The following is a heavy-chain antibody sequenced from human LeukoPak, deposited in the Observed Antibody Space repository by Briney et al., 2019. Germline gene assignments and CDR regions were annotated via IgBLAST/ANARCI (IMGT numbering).Heavy chain of an antibody. J-gene: IGHJ6*02. D-gene: IGHD6-13*01. CDR1: GYTFTSYD. Sequence: ASVKVSCKASGYTFTSYDINWVRQATGQGLEWMGWMNPNSGNTAYAHKFQDRVTMTRNTSISTAYMELSSLRFEDTAGYYCATGRDRIPAADFWAGYYCSGMDVWGQGTTVTVSS. CDR3: ATGRDRIPAADFWAGYYCSGMDV. V-gene: IGHV1-8*01. CDR2: MNPNSGNT.